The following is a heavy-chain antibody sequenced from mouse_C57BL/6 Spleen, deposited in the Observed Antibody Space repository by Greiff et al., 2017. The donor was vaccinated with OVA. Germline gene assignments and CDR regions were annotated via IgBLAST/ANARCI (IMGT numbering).Heavy chain of an antibody. J-gene: IGHJ2*01. CDR1: GYTFTSYW. CDR2: IDPSDSET. D-gene: IGHD3-2*02. CDR3: ARQDSSGAYYFDY. Sequence: QVQLQQSGAELVRPGSSVKLSCKASGYTFTSYWMHWVKQRPIQGLEWIGNIDPSDSETHYNQKFKDKATLTVDKSSSTAYMQLSSLTSEDSAVYYCARQDSSGAYYFDYWGQGTTLTVSS. V-gene: IGHV1-52*01.